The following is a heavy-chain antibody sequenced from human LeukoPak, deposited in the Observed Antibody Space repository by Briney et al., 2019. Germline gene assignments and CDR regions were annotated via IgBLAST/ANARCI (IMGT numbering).Heavy chain of an antibody. CDR3: AREVPFDY. J-gene: IGHJ4*02. Sequence: GGSLRLSCAASGFTFSSYAMHWVRQAPGKGLERVAVISYDGSNKYYADSVKGRFTISRDNSKNTLYLQMDSLRAEDTAVYYCAREVPFDYWGQGTLVTVSS. V-gene: IGHV3-30*04. CDR1: GFTFSSYA. CDR2: ISYDGSNK.